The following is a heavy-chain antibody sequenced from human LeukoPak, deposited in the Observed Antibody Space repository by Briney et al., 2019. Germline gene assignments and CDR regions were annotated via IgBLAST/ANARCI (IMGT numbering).Heavy chain of an antibody. V-gene: IGHV1-2*02. CDR3: AREPGSGWYSWFDP. CDR1: GYTFTGHY. CDR2: INPNSGGT. D-gene: IGHD6-19*01. Sequence: ASVKVSCKASGYTFTGHYMHWVRQAPGQGLEWMGWINPNSGGTNYAQKFQGRVTMTRDTSNSTAYMELSRLRSDDTAVYYCAREPGSGWYSWFDPWGQGTLVTVSS. J-gene: IGHJ5*02.